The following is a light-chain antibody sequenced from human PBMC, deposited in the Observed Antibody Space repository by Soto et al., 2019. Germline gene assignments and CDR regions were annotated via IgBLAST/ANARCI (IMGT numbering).Light chain of an antibody. CDR1: ESISRH. Sequence: DIQMTQSPSSLSASVGDRVTITCRASESISRHLNWYQQKPGKAPNLLIYAASTLQNGVPSRFSGSGSGTDFTLTISSLQPEDFATYYCQQGYSTLSISFGHGTRLEIK. CDR2: AAS. V-gene: IGKV1-39*01. CDR3: QQGYSTLSIS. J-gene: IGKJ5*01.